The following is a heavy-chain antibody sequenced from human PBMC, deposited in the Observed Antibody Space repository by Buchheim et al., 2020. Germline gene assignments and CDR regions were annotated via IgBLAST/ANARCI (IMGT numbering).Heavy chain of an antibody. J-gene: IGHJ4*02. CDR2: ISGSGGST. CDR1: GFTFSSYA. D-gene: IGHD2-15*01. Sequence: EVQLLESGGGLVQPGGSLRLSCAASGFTFSSYAMSWVRQAPGKGLEWVSAISGSGGSTYYADSVKGRFTISRDNSKNTLYLQMNSLRAEDTAVYYCANPRGYCSGGSCYRFDYWGQGTL. CDR3: ANPRGYCSGGSCYRFDY. V-gene: IGHV3-23*01.